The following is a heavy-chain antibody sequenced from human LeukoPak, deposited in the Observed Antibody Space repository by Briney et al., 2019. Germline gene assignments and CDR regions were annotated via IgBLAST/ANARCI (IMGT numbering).Heavy chain of an antibody. CDR1: GGSISSGSYY. Sequence: SQTLSLTCTVSGGSISSGSYYWSWIRQPAGKGLEWIGRIYTSGSTNYNPSLKSRVTISVDTSKNQFSLKLSSVTAADTAVYYCARQVKKTGYSSGWYGGAFDIWGQGTMVTVSS. CDR3: ARQVKKTGYSSGWYGGAFDI. V-gene: IGHV4-61*02. J-gene: IGHJ3*02. CDR2: IYTSGST. D-gene: IGHD6-19*01.